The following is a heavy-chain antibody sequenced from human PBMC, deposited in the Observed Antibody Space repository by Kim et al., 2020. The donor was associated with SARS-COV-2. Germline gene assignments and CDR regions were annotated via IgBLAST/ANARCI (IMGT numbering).Heavy chain of an antibody. CDR3: ARGHVGVVPAPILGLGPFYYYYNMDV. J-gene: IGHJ6*03. Sequence: SETLSLTCVVYGGSLSGYSWNWIRQPPGKGLEWIGEINHSGGTKSSPSLKSRVTMSIDTSKSQFSLSLTSVTAADSAVYFCARGHVGVVPAPILGLGPFYYYYNMDVWGRGATVTVSS. CDR2: INHSGGT. V-gene: IGHV4-34*01. D-gene: IGHD2-2*01. CDR1: GGSLSGYS.